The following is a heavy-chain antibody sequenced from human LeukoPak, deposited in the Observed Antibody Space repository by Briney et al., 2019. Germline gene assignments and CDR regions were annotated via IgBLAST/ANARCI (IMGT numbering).Heavy chain of an antibody. J-gene: IGHJ4*02. CDR3: ASGRWEEVATPRDY. D-gene: IGHD5-24*01. Sequence: GASVKVSCKASGYTFTSYGISWVRQAPGQGLEWMGWISAYNGNTNYAQKFQGRVTMTTDTSTSTAYMELRSLRSEDTAVYYCASGRWEEVATPRDYWGQGTLVTVSS. CDR1: GYTFTSYG. V-gene: IGHV1-18*01. CDR2: ISAYNGNT.